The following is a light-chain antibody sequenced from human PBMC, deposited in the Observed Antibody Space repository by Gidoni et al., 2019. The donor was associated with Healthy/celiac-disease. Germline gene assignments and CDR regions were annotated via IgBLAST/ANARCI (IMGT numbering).Light chain of an antibody. Sequence: IVLTQSPATLSLSPVERATLSCRASQSVSSYLAWYQQKPSQAPSLLIYDASNRATGIPARFSGSGSGIDFTLTISSLEPEYFAVYYCQQRSNWPPYTFGQGTKLEIK. CDR1: QSVSSY. CDR2: DAS. CDR3: QQRSNWPPYT. V-gene: IGKV3-11*01. J-gene: IGKJ2*01.